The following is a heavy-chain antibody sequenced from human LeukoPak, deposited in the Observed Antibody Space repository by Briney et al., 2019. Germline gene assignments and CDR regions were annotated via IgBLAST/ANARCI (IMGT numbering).Heavy chain of an antibody. V-gene: IGHV4-39*01. CDR3: ARGAGYYDILTGYYVYYYYYGMDV. D-gene: IGHD3-9*01. CDR1: GGSISSSSYY. Sequence: PSETLSLTCTVSGGSISSSSYYWGWIRQPPGKGLEWIGSIYYSGSTYYNPSLKSRVTISVDTSKNQFSLKLSSVTAADTAVYYCARGAGYYDILTGYYVYYYYYGMDVWGQGTTVTVSS. J-gene: IGHJ6*02. CDR2: IYYSGST.